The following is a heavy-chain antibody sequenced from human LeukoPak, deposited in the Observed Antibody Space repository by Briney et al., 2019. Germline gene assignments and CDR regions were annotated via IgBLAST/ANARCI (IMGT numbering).Heavy chain of an antibody. J-gene: IGHJ4*02. CDR3: ASDYGLPYY. D-gene: IGHD4-17*01. V-gene: IGHV3-30-3*01. CDR1: GFTFSSYA. Sequence: GRSLRLSCAASGFTFSSYAMHWVRQAPGKGLEWVAVISYDGSNKYYADSVKGRFTISRDNSKNTLYLQMNSLRAEDTAVYYCASDYGLPYYWGQGTLVTVSS. CDR2: ISYDGSNK.